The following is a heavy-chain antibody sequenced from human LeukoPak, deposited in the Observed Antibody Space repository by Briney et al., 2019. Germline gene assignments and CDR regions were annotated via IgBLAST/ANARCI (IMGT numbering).Heavy chain of an antibody. CDR3: ATTSTYYYDSSGYYVVPYWYFDL. V-gene: IGHV3-23*01. J-gene: IGHJ2*01. CDR1: GFIFSSYG. Sequence: GGSLRLSCAASGFIFSSYGMYWVRQAPGKGLEWVSAISGSGGSTYYADSVKGRFTISRDNSKNTLYLQMNSLRAEDTAVYYCATTSTYYYDSSGYYVVPYWYFDLWGRGTLVTVSS. D-gene: IGHD3-22*01. CDR2: ISGSGGST.